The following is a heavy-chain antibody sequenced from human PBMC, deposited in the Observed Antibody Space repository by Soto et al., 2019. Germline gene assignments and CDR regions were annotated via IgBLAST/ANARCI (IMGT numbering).Heavy chain of an antibody. CDR1: GGTFSSYA. CDR2: IIPIFGTA. Sequence: QVQLVQSGAEVKKPGSSVKVSCKASGGTFSSYAISWVRQAPGQGLEWMGGIIPIFGTANYAQKFQGRVTITADESTSTAYMELSSLRSEDTAVYYCARARSYSSIWFVDYYYGMDVWGQGTTVTVSS. J-gene: IGHJ6*02. V-gene: IGHV1-69*01. D-gene: IGHD6-13*01. CDR3: ARARSYSSIWFVDYYYGMDV.